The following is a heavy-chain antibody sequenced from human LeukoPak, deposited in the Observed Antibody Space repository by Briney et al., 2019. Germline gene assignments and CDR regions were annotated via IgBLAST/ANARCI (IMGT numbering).Heavy chain of an antibody. CDR1: GYTFNTYG. D-gene: IGHD5-12*01. J-gene: IGHJ4*02. V-gene: IGHV1-18*01. CDR2: ISAYNGNT. CDR3: ARAYSGYDEYYFDY. Sequence: ASVKVSCKASGYTFNTYGISWVRQAPGQGLEWMGWISAYNGNTNYAQKLQGRVTMTTDTSTSTAYMELRSLRSDDTAVYYCARAYSGYDEYYFDYWGQGTLVTVSS.